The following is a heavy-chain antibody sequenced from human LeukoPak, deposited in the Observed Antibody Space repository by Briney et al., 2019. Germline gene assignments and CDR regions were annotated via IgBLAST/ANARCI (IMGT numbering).Heavy chain of an antibody. Sequence: ASVKVSCKTSGGTFSSYAISWVRQAPGQGLEWMGWINPNSGGTNYAQKFQGRVTMTRDTSISTAYMELSRLRSDDTAVYYCARVVELAYYFDYWGQGTLVTVSS. D-gene: IGHD1-7*01. CDR1: GGTFSSYA. CDR2: INPNSGGT. J-gene: IGHJ4*02. CDR3: ARVVELAYYFDY. V-gene: IGHV1-2*02.